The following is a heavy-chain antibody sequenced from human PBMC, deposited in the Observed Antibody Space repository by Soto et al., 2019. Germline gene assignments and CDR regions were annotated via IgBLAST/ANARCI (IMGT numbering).Heavy chain of an antibody. CDR1: GFTFSSYS. D-gene: IGHD2-2*01. CDR3: ARVGSTRGAFDI. CDR2: ISSSSTI. V-gene: IGHV3-48*02. Sequence: EVQLVESGGGLVQPGGSLRLSCAASGFTFSSYSMNWVRQAPGKGLEWVSYISSSSTIYYADSVKGRFTISRDNAKNSLYLQMNSLRDEDTAVYYCARVGSTRGAFDIWGQGTMVTVSS. J-gene: IGHJ3*02.